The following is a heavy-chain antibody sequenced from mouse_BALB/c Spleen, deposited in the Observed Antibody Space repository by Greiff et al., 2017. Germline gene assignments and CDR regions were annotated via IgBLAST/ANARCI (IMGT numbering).Heavy chain of an antibody. CDR2: IDPSDSET. CDR3: ARGAARAWFAY. D-gene: IGHD3-3*01. V-gene: IGHV1S126*01. J-gene: IGHJ3*01. Sequence: VQLQQSGPQLVRPGASVKISCKASGYSFTSYWMHWVKQRPGQGLEWIGMIDPSDSETRLNQKFKDKATLTVDKSSSTAYMQLSSPTSEDSAVYYCARGAARAWFAYWGQGTLVTVSA. CDR1: GYSFTSYW.